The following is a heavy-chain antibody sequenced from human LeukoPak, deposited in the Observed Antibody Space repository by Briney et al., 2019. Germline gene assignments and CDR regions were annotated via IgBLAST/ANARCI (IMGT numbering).Heavy chain of an antibody. CDR2: INAGNGNT. J-gene: IGHJ4*02. D-gene: IGHD3-22*01. CDR3: ARVSRYDSSGYYSSLGH. Sequence: ASVKVSCKASGYTFTSYAMHWVRQAPGQRLEWMGWINAGNGNTKYSQKFQGRVTITGDTSASTAYMELSSLRSEDTAVYYCARVSRYDSSGYYSSLGHWGQGTLVTVSS. V-gene: IGHV1-3*01. CDR1: GYTFTSYA.